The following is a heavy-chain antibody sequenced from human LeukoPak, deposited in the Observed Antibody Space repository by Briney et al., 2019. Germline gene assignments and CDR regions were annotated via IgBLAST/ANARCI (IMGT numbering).Heavy chain of an antibody. J-gene: IGHJ4*02. CDR1: GYTLTELS. CDR3: ATFSLAGSYDSSGYPFDY. Sequence: GASVKVSCKVSGYTLTELSMHWVGQAPGKGLEWMGGFDPEDGETIYAQKFQGRVTMTEDTSTDTAYMELSSLRSEDTAVYYCATFSLAGSYDSSGYPFDYWGQGTLVTVSS. CDR2: FDPEDGET. D-gene: IGHD3-22*01. V-gene: IGHV1-24*01.